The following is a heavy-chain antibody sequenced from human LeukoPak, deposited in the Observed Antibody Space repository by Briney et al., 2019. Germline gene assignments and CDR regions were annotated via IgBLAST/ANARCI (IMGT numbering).Heavy chain of an antibody. CDR1: GGSISSYY. J-gene: IGHJ5*02. D-gene: IGHD2-21*02. CDR2: IYTSGST. CDR3: ARRAVTARDNWFDP. Sequence: TSETLSLTCTVSGGSISSYYWSWIRQPPGKGLEWIGYIYTSGSTNYNPSLKSRVTISVDTSKNQCSLKLISVTAADPAVYYCARRAVTARDNWFDPWGQGTLVTVSS. V-gene: IGHV4-4*09.